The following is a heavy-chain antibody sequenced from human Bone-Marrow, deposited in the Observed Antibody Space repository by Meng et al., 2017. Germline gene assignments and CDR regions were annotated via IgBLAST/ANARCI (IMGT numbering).Heavy chain of an antibody. CDR1: GYTFTSDA. Sequence: QVQLCQSGSELKKPGAEVKVAYRAVGYTFTSDAMNWVRQAPGQGLEWMGWINTNTGNPTYAQGFTGRFVFSLDTSVSTAYLQISSLKAEDTEVYYCARGGYCTNGVCFGIDYWGQGTLVTVSS. CDR3: ARGGYCTNGVCFGIDY. CDR2: INTNTGNP. V-gene: IGHV7-4-1*02. J-gene: IGHJ4*02. D-gene: IGHD2-8*01.